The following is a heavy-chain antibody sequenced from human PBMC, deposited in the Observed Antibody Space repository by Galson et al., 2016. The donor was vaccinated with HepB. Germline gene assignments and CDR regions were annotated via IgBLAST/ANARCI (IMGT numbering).Heavy chain of an antibody. CDR3: ARHVRGVVDY. V-gene: IGHV4-39*01. D-gene: IGHD2-15*01. J-gene: IGHJ4*02. CDR1: GVSISSSSYY. CDR2: IYDSGST. Sequence: SETLSLTCTVSGVSISSSSYYWAWIRQPPGKGLEWIGSIYDSGSTYYKSSLKSRVTISADTSKNQFSLRLSSVTAADTAGYYYARHVRGVVDYWCQGTLVTVSS.